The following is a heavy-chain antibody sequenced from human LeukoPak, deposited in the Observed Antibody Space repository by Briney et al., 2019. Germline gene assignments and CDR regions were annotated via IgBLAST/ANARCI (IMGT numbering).Heavy chain of an antibody. J-gene: IGHJ4*02. D-gene: IGHD6-13*01. CDR3: ARQGGIAAAGTLDY. CDR1: GGSISSYY. Sequence: NPSETLSLTCTVSGGSISSYYWSWIRQPAGEGLEWIGRIYTSGSTNYNPSLKSRVTMSVDTSKNQFSLKLSSVTAADTAVYYCARQGGIAAAGTLDYWGQGTLVTVSS. V-gene: IGHV4-4*07. CDR2: IYTSGST.